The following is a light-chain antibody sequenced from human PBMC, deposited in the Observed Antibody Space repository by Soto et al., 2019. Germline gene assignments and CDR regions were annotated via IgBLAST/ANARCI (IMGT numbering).Light chain of an antibody. J-gene: IGKJ1*01. CDR2: SAS. CDR1: QDISTW. Sequence: DIQMTQSPSSVSASVGDRVTITCRASQDISTWLAWYQQKPGTAPKLLIYSASSLQSGVPIRFSGSGSGTDFTLTISSLQTEDFATYYCQQTNSFPRTFGQGTKVDIK. V-gene: IGKV1-12*01. CDR3: QQTNSFPRT.